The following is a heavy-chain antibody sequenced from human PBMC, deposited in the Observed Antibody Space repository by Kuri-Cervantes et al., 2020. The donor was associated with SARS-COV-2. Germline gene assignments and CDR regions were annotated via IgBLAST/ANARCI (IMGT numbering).Heavy chain of an antibody. Sequence: ESLKISCTVSGGSISSYYWSWIRQPPGKGLEWFGYIYYSGSTNYNPSLKSRVTISVDTSKNQFSLKLSSVTAADTAVYYCASGVRYCSGGSCYRSPYYYYGMDVWGQGTTVTVSS. D-gene: IGHD2-15*01. CDR1: GGSISSYY. V-gene: IGHV4-59*12. J-gene: IGHJ6*02. CDR2: IYYSGST. CDR3: ASGVRYCSGGSCYRSPYYYYGMDV.